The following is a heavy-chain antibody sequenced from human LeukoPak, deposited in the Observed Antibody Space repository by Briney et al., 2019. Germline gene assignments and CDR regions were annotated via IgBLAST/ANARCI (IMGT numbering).Heavy chain of an antibody. V-gene: IGHV3-21*01. J-gene: IGHJ5*02. Sequence: PGESLRLSRAASGFTFSTYSMNWVRQAPGKGLEWVSSISSSSTYIYYADSVKGRFTISRDNVKNSLYLQMNSLRVEDTAVYYCAGHPPAYNSGSPPWFDPWGQGTLVTVSS. CDR3: AGHPPAYNSGSPPWFDP. D-gene: IGHD6-25*01. CDR1: GFTFSTYS. CDR2: ISSSSTYI.